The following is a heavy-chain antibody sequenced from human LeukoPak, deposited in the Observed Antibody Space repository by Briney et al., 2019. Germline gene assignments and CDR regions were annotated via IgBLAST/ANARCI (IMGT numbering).Heavy chain of an antibody. CDR3: ARVDVEYSSSSNFDY. Sequence: PSETLSLTRAVYGGSFSGYYWSWIRQPPGKGLEWIGEINHSGSTNYNPSLKSRVTISVDTSKNQFSLKLSSVTAADTAVYYCARVDVEYSSSSNFDYWGQGTLVTVSS. J-gene: IGHJ4*02. D-gene: IGHD6-6*01. CDR1: GGSFSGYY. V-gene: IGHV4-34*01. CDR2: INHSGST.